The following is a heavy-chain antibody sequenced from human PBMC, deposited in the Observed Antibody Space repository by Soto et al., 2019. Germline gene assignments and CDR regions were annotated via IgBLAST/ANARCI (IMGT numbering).Heavy chain of an antibody. J-gene: IGHJ4*02. Sequence: PGGSLRLSCAASGFTFSSYAMSWVRQAPGKGLEWVSAISGSGGSTYYADSVKGRFTISRDNSKNTLYLQMNSLRAEDTAVYYCANPPFPYGGKSPFDYWGQGTLVTVSS. V-gene: IGHV3-23*01. CDR2: ISGSGGST. CDR1: GFTFSSYA. CDR3: ANPPFPYGGKSPFDY. D-gene: IGHD2-15*01.